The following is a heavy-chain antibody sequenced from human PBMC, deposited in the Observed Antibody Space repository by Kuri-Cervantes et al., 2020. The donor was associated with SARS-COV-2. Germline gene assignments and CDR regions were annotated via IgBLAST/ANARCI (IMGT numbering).Heavy chain of an antibody. CDR1: GGSISSGGYY. J-gene: IGHJ2*01. CDR2: IYYSGST. D-gene: IGHD5-24*01. CDR3: ARDLGQKRWLQYWYFDL. V-gene: IGHV4-31*03. Sequence: LRLSCTVSGGSISSGGYYWSWIRQHPGKGLEWIGYIYYSGSTYYNPSLKSRVTISVDTSKNQFSLKLSSVTAADTAVYYCARDLGQKRWLQYWYFDLWGRGTLVTVSS.